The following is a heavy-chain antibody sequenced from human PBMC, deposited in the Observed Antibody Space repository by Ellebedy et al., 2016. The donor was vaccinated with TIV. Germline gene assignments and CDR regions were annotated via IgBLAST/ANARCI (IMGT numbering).Heavy chain of an antibody. CDR1: GGTFSSYA. Sequence: AASVKVSCKASGGTFSSYAISWVRQAPGQGLEWLGGIIPIFGTAKYAQKFQGRVTIAADESTSTAYMELSSLRSEDTAVYYCATDRAPEGRNWYFDLWGRGTVVTVSS. CDR2: IIPIFGTA. J-gene: IGHJ2*01. CDR3: ATDRAPEGRNWYFDL. V-gene: IGHV1-69*13.